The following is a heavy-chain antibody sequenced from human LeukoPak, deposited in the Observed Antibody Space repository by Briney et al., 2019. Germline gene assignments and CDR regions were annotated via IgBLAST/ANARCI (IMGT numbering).Heavy chain of an antibody. V-gene: IGHV3-9*01. CDR1: GFTFDDYA. D-gene: IGHD3-9*01. CDR2: ISWNTGTI. CDR3: AKDTTSAILTATDY. Sequence: PGRSLRLSCAASGFTFDDYAMHWVRQAPGKGLEWVSGISWNTGTIGYADSVKGRFTISRDNAKNSLYLQMNGLRVEDTALYYCAKDTTSAILTATDYWGQGILVTVSS. J-gene: IGHJ4*02.